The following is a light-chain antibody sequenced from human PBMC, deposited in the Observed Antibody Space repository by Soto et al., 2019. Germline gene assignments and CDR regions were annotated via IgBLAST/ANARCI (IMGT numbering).Light chain of an antibody. J-gene: IGKJ1*01. Sequence: IQVAQSPSSLCASVGDRVTITCRASQSISSYLNWYQQKPGKAPKLLIYAASSLQSGVPSRFSGSGSGTDFTLTISSLQPEDFATYYCQQSYSTPPTFGQGTKVDIK. CDR3: QQSYSTPPT. V-gene: IGKV1-39*01. CDR1: QSISSY. CDR2: AAS.